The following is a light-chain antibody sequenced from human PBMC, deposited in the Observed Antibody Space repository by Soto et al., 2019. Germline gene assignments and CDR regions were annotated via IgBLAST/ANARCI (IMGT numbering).Light chain of an antibody. Sequence: DIQMTQSPSTLSASVGDRVTITCRASQSISSWLAWYQQKPGKAPKLLIYDASSLESGVPSRFRGSGSGTEFTLTISSLQPDEFATDYCQQYNSYTWTFGQGTKVEIK. CDR2: DAS. CDR1: QSISSW. V-gene: IGKV1-5*01. J-gene: IGKJ1*01. CDR3: QQYNSYTWT.